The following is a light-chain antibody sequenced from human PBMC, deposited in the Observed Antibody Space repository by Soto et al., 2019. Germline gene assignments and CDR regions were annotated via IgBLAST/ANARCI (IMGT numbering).Light chain of an antibody. CDR2: GAT. Sequence: MVLTQSPGTLSLSPGERATLSCRASQSVVSNYLAWYQQKPGQAPRLLITGATNRATDIPDRFSGSGSGTDFTLTISRVEPEDFAVYYCQQSNNSTFTFGHGTRMDIK. V-gene: IGKV3D-20*02. CDR1: QSVVSNY. CDR3: QQSNNSTFT. J-gene: IGKJ3*01.